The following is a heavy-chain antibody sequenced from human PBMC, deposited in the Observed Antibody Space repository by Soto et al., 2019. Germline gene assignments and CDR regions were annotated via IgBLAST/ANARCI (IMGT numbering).Heavy chain of an antibody. CDR2: ITTTGNT. CDR1: GLTFSNYA. J-gene: IGHJ4*02. CDR3: ATPPRWKDGFDY. D-gene: IGHD1-1*01. V-gene: IGHV3-23*01. Sequence: EVHLLESGGGLVQPGGSLRLSCAASGLTFSNYAMTWVRQAPGKGLEWISGITTTGNTYYADSVKGRFTISRDNSKNTMYVQMDSLRVDDTAIYYCATPPRWKDGFDYWGQGTLVTVSS.